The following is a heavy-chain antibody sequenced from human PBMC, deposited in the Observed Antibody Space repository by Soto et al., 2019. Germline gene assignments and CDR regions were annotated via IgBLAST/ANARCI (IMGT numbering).Heavy chain of an antibody. J-gene: IGHJ4*02. CDR2: INPNSGGT. CDR1: GYTFTGYY. CDR3: ARDIERIRGPHHNSVGPGH. V-gene: IGHV1-2*02. Sequence: ASVRVSCKASGYTFTGYYMHWVRQAPGQGLEWMGWINPNSGGTNYAQKFQGRVTTTRDTSISTAYMELTSLRTEDTAVFYCARDIERIRGPHHNSVGPGHWGQGTLVTVSS. D-gene: IGHD1-1*01.